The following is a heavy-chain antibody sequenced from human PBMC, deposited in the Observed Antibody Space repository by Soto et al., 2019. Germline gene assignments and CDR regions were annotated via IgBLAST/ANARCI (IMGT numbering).Heavy chain of an antibody. CDR1: GFTFSSYG. Sequence: QVQLVESGGGVVQPGRSLRLSCAASGFTFSSYGMHWVRQAPGKGLEWVAVISYDGSNKYYADSVKGRFTISRDNSKNKLYLQMDSLRAEDTAVYYCAKDASNDAVSSYYFDYWGQGTLVTVSS. D-gene: IGHD1-1*01. J-gene: IGHJ4*02. CDR3: AKDASNDAVSSYYFDY. V-gene: IGHV3-30*18. CDR2: ISYDGSNK.